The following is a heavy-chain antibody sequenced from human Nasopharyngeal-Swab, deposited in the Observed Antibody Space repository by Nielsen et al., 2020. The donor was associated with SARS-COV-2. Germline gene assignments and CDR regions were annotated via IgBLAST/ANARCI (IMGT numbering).Heavy chain of an antibody. J-gene: IGHJ6*03. Sequence: SETLSLTCTVSGGSISSGGYCWSWIRQHPGRGLEWIGYIYYSGSTYYNPSLKSRVTISVDTSKNQFSLKLSSVTAADTAVYYCARANGVRGVIVDYYYMDVWGKGTTVTVSS. V-gene: IGHV4-31*03. CDR3: ARANGVRGVIVDYYYMDV. CDR2: IYYSGST. D-gene: IGHD3-10*01. CDR1: GGSISSGGYC.